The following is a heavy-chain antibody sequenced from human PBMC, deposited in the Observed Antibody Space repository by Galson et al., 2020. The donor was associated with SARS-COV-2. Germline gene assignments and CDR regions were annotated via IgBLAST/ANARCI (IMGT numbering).Heavy chain of an antibody. CDR3: AKQILTGSYSFYYCDF. Sequence: SETLSLTCTVSGGSISSSNYYWGWVRQPPGEGLEWIGSIYYTESNYYNPSLTSRVTMSVDTSRNQFSLKLSSVTAADSAVYYCAKQILTGSYSFYYCDFWGQGTRVTVSS. CDR2: IYYTESN. D-gene: IGHD3-9*01. V-gene: IGHV4-39*01. J-gene: IGHJ4*02. CDR1: GGSISSSNYY.